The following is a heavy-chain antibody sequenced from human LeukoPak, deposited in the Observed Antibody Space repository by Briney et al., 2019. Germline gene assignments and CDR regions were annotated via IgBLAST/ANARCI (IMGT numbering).Heavy chain of an antibody. Sequence: PGGSLRLSYAASGFTFSTYTMNWVRQAPGKGLEWVSSISSSGSYIYYADSVKGRFTISRDNAKNSLSLQMNSLRAEDTALYYCAREKETITGTTFYYYGMDAWGQGTTVTVSS. CDR1: GFTFSTYT. V-gene: IGHV3-21*01. D-gene: IGHD1-7*01. CDR2: ISSSGSYI. CDR3: AREKETITGTTFYYYGMDA. J-gene: IGHJ6*02.